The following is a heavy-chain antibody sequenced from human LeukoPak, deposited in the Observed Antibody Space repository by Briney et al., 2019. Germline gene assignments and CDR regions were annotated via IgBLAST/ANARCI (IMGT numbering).Heavy chain of an antibody. CDR1: GFTFSSYS. J-gene: IGHJ4*02. CDR2: ISGSSSTI. Sequence: PGGSLRLSCAVSGFTFSSYSMNWVRQAPGKGLEWGSYISGSSSTIYYADSVKGRFTISRDNGKNTLYLQMNSLRAEDTAVYYCARGSTYYDSSGQVPFDYWGQGTLVTVSS. V-gene: IGHV3-48*01. D-gene: IGHD3-22*01. CDR3: ARGSTYYDSSGQVPFDY.